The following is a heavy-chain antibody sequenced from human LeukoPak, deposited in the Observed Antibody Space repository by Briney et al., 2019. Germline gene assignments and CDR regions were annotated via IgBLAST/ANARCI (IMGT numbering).Heavy chain of an antibody. D-gene: IGHD1-26*01. CDR2: IYHSGST. CDR3: ARHGSGSCPIELPFDY. J-gene: IGHJ4*02. V-gene: IGHV4-38-2*01. CDR1: GYSISSGYY. Sequence: PETLSLTCAVSGYSISSGYYWGWIRQPPGKGLEWIGSIYHSGSTYYNPSLKSRVTISVDTSKNQFSLKLSSVTAADTAVYYCARHGSGSCPIELPFDYWGQGTLVTVSS.